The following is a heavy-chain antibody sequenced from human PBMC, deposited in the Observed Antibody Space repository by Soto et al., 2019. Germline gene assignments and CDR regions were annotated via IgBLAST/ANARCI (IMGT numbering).Heavy chain of an antibody. Sequence: GGSLRLSCAASGFTFSSYWMSWVRQAPGKGLEWVANIKQDGSEKYYVDSVKGRFTISRDNAKNSLYLQMNSLRAEDTAVYYCAGNLRYSSSWYYYYGMDVWGQGTKVTVYS. D-gene: IGHD6-13*01. J-gene: IGHJ6*02. CDR1: GFTFSSYW. V-gene: IGHV3-7*01. CDR2: IKQDGSEK. CDR3: AGNLRYSSSWYYYYGMDV.